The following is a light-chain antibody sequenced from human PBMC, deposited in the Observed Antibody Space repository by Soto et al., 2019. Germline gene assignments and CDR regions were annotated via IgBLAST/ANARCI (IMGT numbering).Light chain of an antibody. J-gene: IGLJ1*01. Sequence: QSVPTQSPPASGTPGPRVTISCSGSTSTIGRNYVYWYQQLPGTAPKLLIYRNSQRPSGVPDRFSGSKSGTSASLAISGLRSEDEADYYCAAWDDNLSGLYVFGAGTKVTV. CDR2: RNS. CDR3: AAWDDNLSGLYV. CDR1: TSTIGRNY. V-gene: IGLV1-47*01.